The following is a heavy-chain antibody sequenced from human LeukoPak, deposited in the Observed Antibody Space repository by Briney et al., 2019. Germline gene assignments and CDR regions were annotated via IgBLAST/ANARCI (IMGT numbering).Heavy chain of an antibody. J-gene: IGHJ6*02. Sequence: GASVKVSRKASGYTFTSYYMHWVRQAPGQGLEWMGIINPSGGSTSYAQKFQGRVTMTRDTSTSTVYIELSSLRSEDTAVYYCARTPSRRGPVYYYGMDVWGQGTTVTVSS. V-gene: IGHV1-46*01. CDR3: ARTPSRRGPVYYYGMDV. CDR1: GYTFTSYY. CDR2: INPSGGST. D-gene: IGHD6-13*01.